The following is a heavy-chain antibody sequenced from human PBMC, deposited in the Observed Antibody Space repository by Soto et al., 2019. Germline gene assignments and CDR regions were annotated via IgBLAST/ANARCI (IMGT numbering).Heavy chain of an antibody. V-gene: IGHV4-30-4*01. CDR1: GGSISSGDYY. CDR2: IYYSGST. D-gene: IGHD6-13*01. CDR3: ARGNEIAAAGPIEWFDP. J-gene: IGHJ5*02. Sequence: PSETLSLTCTVSGGSISSGDYYWSWIRQPPGKGLEWIGYIYYSGSTYYNPSLKSRVTISVDTSKNQFSLKLSSVTAADTAVYYCARGNEIAAAGPIEWFDPWGQGTLVTVS.